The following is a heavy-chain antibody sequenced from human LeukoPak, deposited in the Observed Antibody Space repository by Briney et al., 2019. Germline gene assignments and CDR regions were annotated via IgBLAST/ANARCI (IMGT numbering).Heavy chain of an antibody. D-gene: IGHD2-15*01. J-gene: IGHJ4*02. Sequence: GGSLRLSCAASRFTFSSYSMNWVRQAPGKGLEWVSSISSSSSYIYYADSLKGRFTISRDNAKNSLYLQMNSLRAEDTAVYYCARDRVYCSGGSCPRNFDYWGQGTLVTVSS. CDR3: ARDRVYCSGGSCPRNFDY. CDR2: ISSSSSYI. CDR1: RFTFSSYS. V-gene: IGHV3-21*01.